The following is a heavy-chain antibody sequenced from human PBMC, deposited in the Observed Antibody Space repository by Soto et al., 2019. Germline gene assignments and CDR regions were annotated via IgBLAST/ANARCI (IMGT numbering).Heavy chain of an antibody. CDR1: GFTFSSYA. J-gene: IGHJ4*02. CDR2: ISGSGGST. Sequence: GGSLRLSCAASGFTFSSYAMSWVRQAPGKGLEWVSAISGSGGSTYYADSVKGRFTISRDNSKNTLYLQMNSLRAEDTAVYYCAKDPLGYCSGGSCYSNYWGQGTLVTVSS. D-gene: IGHD2-15*01. V-gene: IGHV3-23*01. CDR3: AKDPLGYCSGGSCYSNY.